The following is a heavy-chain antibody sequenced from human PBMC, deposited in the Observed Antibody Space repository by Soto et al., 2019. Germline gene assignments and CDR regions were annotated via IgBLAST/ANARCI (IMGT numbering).Heavy chain of an antibody. J-gene: IGHJ6*02. CDR1: GFTFSNAW. D-gene: IGHD5-12*01. Sequence: GGSLRLSCAASGFTFSNAWMNWVRQAPGKGLEWVGRIKSKTDGGTTDYAAPVKGRFTISRDDSKNTLYLQMNSLKTEDTAVYYCTTVFRHIVATTEYYYSYSGMDVWGQGTTVTVSS. CDR2: IKSKTDGGTT. V-gene: IGHV3-15*07. CDR3: TTVFRHIVATTEYYYSYSGMDV.